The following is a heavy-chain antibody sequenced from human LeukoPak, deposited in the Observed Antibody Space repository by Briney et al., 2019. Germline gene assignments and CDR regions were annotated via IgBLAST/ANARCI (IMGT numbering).Heavy chain of an antibody. Sequence: ETLSVTCGIYGGSLSAWYWSWISEPPGKWMEWIGEINHSGSTNYNPSLKSRVTISVDTSKNQFSLKLSSVTAADTAVYYCARGAHGSGYGGTSSSSTPQDYYYYYGMDVWGQGTTVSVS. V-gene: IGHV4-34*01. CDR2: INHSGST. J-gene: IGHJ6*02. CDR3: ARGAHGSGYGGTSSSSTPQDYYYYYGMDV. D-gene: IGHD5-12*01. CDR1: GGSLSAWY.